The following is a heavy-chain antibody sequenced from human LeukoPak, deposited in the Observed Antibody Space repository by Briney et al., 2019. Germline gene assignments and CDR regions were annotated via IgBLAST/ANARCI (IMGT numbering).Heavy chain of an antibody. J-gene: IGHJ6*03. V-gene: IGHV4-61*02. D-gene: IGHD6-13*01. CDR2: IYTSGST. CDR1: GGSISSSPYY. Sequence: SETLSLTCTVSGGSISSSPYYWSWIRQPAGKGLEWIVRIYTSGSTNYNPSLKSRVTISVDTSKNQFSLKLSSVTAADTAVYYCARDHKAAAGTGYYYYMDVWGKGTTVTVSS. CDR3: ARDHKAAAGTGYYYYMDV.